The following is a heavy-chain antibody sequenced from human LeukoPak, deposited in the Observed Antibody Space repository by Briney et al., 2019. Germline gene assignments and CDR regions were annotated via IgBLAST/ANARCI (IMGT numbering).Heavy chain of an antibody. CDR3: AKADRGWGVITKD. J-gene: IGHJ4*02. V-gene: IGHV3-23*01. CDR1: GFTFSDYA. Sequence: GGSLRLSCAASGFTFSDYAMSWVRQAPGKGLEWVSAIGDRSDFIYYAEYVKGRFTISRDNSKETLYLQMSSLRAEDTAVYYCAKADRGWGVITKDWGQGTLVTVSS. CDR2: IGDRSDFI. D-gene: IGHD3-10*01.